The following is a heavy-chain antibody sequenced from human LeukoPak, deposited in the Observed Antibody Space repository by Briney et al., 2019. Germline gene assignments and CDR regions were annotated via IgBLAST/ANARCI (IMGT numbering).Heavy chain of an antibody. D-gene: IGHD3-10*01. J-gene: IGHJ6*03. Sequence: SETLSLTCIVSGYSISSGYYWGWIRQPPGKGREWIGMIYHTGSTYYNPSLKSRVTTSVDTSKNQFSLNLSSVTAADTAVYYCATVGDGSGSYFRDYYYYMDVWGKGTTVTVSS. V-gene: IGHV4-38-2*02. CDR1: GYSISSGYY. CDR2: IYHTGST. CDR3: ATVGDGSGSYFRDYYYYMDV.